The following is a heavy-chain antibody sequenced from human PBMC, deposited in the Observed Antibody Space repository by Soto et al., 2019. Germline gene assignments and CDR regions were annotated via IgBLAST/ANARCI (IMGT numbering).Heavy chain of an antibody. Sequence: SETLSLTCAVYGGSFSGDYWSWIRQPPGKGLEWIGEINHSGSTNYNPSLKSRVTISVDTSKNQFSLKLSSVTAADTAVYYCARATRYCSSTSCYYAYYYYYYMDVWGKGTTVTVSS. CDR1: GGSFSGDY. CDR2: INHSGST. D-gene: IGHD2-2*01. V-gene: IGHV4-34*01. CDR3: ARATRYCSSTSCYYAYYYYYYMDV. J-gene: IGHJ6*03.